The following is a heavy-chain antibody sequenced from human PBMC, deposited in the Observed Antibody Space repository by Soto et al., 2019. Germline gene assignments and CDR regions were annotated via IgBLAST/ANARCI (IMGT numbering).Heavy chain of an antibody. D-gene: IGHD6-13*01. J-gene: IGHJ5*02. CDR2: INAANGDT. V-gene: IGHV1-3*01. Sequence: QVQLVQSGTEVKKPGASVKVSCKASGYTFTSYGIHWVRQAPGQRLEWMGWINAANGDTKYSPKFQGRVTITRDTSASTAYMELSSLRSEDTVVYYCVRRHVSATGIDWFDPWGQGTLVTVSS. CDR1: GYTFTSYG. CDR3: VRRHVSATGIDWFDP.